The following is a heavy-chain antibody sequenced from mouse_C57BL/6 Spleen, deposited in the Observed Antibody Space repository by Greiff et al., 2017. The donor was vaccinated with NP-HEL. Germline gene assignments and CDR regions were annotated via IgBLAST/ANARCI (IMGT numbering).Heavy chain of an antibody. CDR2: IDPEDGDT. Sequence: VQLQQSGAALVRPGASVKLSCPASGFNIKDYYMHWVKQRHEQGLEWIGRIDPEDGDTEYAQKFRGKATMTADTSSNTAYLQLSSLTSEDTAVYYCTSTVPNFDYGGQGTTRTVSS. CDR3: TSTVPNFDY. J-gene: IGHJ2*01. V-gene: IGHV14-1*01. CDR1: GFNIKDYY. D-gene: IGHD4-1*02.